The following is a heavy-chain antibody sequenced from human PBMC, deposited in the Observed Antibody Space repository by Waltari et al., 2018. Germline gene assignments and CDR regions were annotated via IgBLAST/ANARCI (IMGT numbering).Heavy chain of an antibody. CDR2: SSGRGGST. CDR3: AKGLAMLVRYYFDY. Sequence: EVQLVESGGGLVQPGGSLRLSCAASGFTFSSYAMSWVRQAPGKGLEWVSASSGRGGSTYYAESVKGRFTISRDNSKNTLYLQMNSLRAEDTAVYYCAKGLAMLVRYYFDYWGQGTLVTVSS. CDR1: GFTFSSYA. D-gene: IGHD6-13*01. J-gene: IGHJ4*02. V-gene: IGHV3-23*04.